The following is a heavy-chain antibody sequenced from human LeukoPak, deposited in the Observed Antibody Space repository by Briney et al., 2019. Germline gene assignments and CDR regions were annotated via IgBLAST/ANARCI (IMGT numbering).Heavy chain of an antibody. D-gene: IGHD2-15*01. Sequence: PSETLSLTCTVSGGSISSYYWSWIRQPAGKGLEWIGRIYTSGGTNYIPSPKSRVTMSVDTSKNQFSLKLSSVTAADTAVYYCARDQRYCSGGSCLYNWFDPWGQGTLVTVSS. CDR1: GGSISSYY. J-gene: IGHJ5*02. CDR2: IYTSGGT. V-gene: IGHV4-4*07. CDR3: ARDQRYCSGGSCLYNWFDP.